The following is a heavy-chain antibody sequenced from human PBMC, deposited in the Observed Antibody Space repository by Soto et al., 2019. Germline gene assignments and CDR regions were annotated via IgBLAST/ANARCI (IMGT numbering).Heavy chain of an antibody. CDR1: GFTFSSYA. V-gene: IGHV3-23*01. CDR2: ISGSGGST. D-gene: IGHD1-26*01. CDR3: ATSSGSYLDYYYGMDV. Sequence: PVGSLRLSCAASGFTFSSYAMSWVRQAPGKGLEWVSAISGSGGSTYYADSVKGRFTISRDNSKNTLYLQMNSLRAEDTAVYYCATSSGSYLDYYYGMDVWGQGTTVTVSS. J-gene: IGHJ6*02.